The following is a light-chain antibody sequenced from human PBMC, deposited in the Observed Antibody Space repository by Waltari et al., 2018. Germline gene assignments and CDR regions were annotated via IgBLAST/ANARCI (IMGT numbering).Light chain of an antibody. J-gene: IGKJ1*01. CDR2: CAS. Sequence: DLVMTQSPDSLAVSLGERATINCKSSQSVLSNSNDKNYLAWYQQKPGQPPKPLIYCASTREPGVPDRFSGSGSATDFTLTISSLQAEDVAVYYCQQYYRSRTFGQGTKVEIK. CDR1: QSVLSNSNDKNY. V-gene: IGKV4-1*01. CDR3: QQYYRSRT.